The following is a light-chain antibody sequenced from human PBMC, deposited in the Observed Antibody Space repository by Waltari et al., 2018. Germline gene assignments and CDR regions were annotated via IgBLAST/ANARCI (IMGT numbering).Light chain of an antibody. CDR2: DSD. V-gene: IGLV1-47*01. CDR1: SSNTATDN. J-gene: IGLJ2*01. Sequence: QSLLTQSPSASGTPGQRVSISCSGSSSNTATDNVYWYQHSPGPAPRLLIYDSDRRPSGVPERFSASKSGTSASLAISGLRSEDEADYYCAAWDDSRSVVFGGGTRLTVL. CDR3: AAWDDSRSVV.